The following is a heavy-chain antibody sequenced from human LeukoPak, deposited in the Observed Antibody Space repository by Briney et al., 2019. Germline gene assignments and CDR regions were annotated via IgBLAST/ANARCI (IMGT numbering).Heavy chain of an antibody. V-gene: IGHV1-2*02. D-gene: IGHD3-10*01. CDR1: GYTFPAYY. Sequence: ASVQVSCHASGYTFPAYYMHWVRQAPGQGLEWMGWINPNSGGTNYAQKFQGRVTMTRDTSISTAYMELSRLRSDDTAVYYCARAAGIIGDAFDIWGQGTMVTVSS. CDR3: ARAAGIIGDAFDI. J-gene: IGHJ3*02. CDR2: INPNSGGT.